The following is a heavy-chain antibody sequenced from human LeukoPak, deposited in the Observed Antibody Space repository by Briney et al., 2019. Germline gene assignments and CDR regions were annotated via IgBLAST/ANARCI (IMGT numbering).Heavy chain of an antibody. CDR3: AKDPHARITGTTLN. V-gene: IGHV3-23*01. CDR1: GFTFSSYA. D-gene: IGHD1-20*01. Sequence: QSGGSLRLSCAASGFTFSSYAMNWVRQAPGKGLEWVSAISGSGGSTYYADSVKGRFTISRDNSKNTLYLQMHSLRAEDTAVYYCAKDPHARITGTTLNWGKGTLVTVSS. J-gene: IGHJ4*02. CDR2: ISGSGGST.